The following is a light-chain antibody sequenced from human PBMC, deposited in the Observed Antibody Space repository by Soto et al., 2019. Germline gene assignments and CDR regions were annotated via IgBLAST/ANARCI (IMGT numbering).Light chain of an antibody. J-gene: IGKJ1*01. CDR3: HQRQRWPRT. CDR2: DAS. Sequence: EIVLTQSPATLSLSPGERATLSCRASQSVSSYLAWYQQKPGQAPRLLIYDASNRAAGIPGRFSGSGSGTDFTLTITSLEPEDFAFYYCHQRQRWPRTFGQGTKVEIK. CDR1: QSVSSY. V-gene: IGKV3-11*01.